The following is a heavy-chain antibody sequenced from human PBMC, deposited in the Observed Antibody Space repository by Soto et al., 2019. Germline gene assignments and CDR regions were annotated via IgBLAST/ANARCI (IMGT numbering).Heavy chain of an antibody. CDR1: GGTFVRHV. CDR2: INPLSGIP. Sequence: QVQLVQSGAEVKKPESSVKVSCKTSGGTFVRHVISWVRQAPGQGTEWLGKINPLSGIPNYAQKFQDRVTFTADTESRTGYMELSSLRSADTAVYYCAAPACAATWCSPSHNLDHWGQGTLVTVSS. D-gene: IGHD2-2*01. V-gene: IGHV1-69*09. CDR3: AAPACAATWCSPSHNLDH. J-gene: IGHJ4*02.